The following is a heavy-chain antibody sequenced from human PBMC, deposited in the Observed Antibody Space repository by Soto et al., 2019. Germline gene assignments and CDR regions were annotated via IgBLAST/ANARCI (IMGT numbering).Heavy chain of an antibody. CDR1: GFTFSSYG. Sequence: GGSLRLSCAASGFTFSSYGMHWVRQAPGKGLEWVAVISYDGSNKYYADSVKGRFTISRDTSKNTLYLQMNSLRAEDTAVYYCARRGSGSYYDYRGQGTLVTVSS. J-gene: IGHJ4*02. CDR3: ARRGSGSYYDY. CDR2: ISYDGSNK. V-gene: IGHV3-30*03. D-gene: IGHD1-26*01.